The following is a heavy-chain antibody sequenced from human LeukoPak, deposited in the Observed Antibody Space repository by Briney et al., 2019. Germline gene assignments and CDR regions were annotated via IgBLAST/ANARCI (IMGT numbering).Heavy chain of an antibody. D-gene: IGHD3-10*01. Sequence: SGTLSLTCTVSGGSISSYYWSWIRQPPGKGLEWIGYIYTSGSTNYNPSLKSRVTISVDTSKNQFSLKLSSVTAADTAVYYCARHHREYGSGSSPRGYYYMDVWGKGTTVTVSS. CDR1: GGSISSYY. CDR3: ARHHREYGSGSSPRGYYYMDV. V-gene: IGHV4-4*09. J-gene: IGHJ6*03. CDR2: IYTSGST.